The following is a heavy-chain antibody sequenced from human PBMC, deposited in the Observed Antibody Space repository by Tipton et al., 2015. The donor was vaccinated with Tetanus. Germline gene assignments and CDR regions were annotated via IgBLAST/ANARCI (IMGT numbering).Heavy chain of an antibody. Sequence: TLSLTCTVSGASISGGTYFWNWIRHHPVRGLEWLGSIYYTGDTYFNPSLRSRLSLSVDTSRNQFSLNLISVTDADTAVYYCARDIRRVGATLYFDYWGQGAQVTVSP. CDR1: GASISGGTYF. CDR3: ARDIRRVGATLYFDY. V-gene: IGHV4-31*03. CDR2: IYYTGDT. D-gene: IGHD1-26*01. J-gene: IGHJ4*02.